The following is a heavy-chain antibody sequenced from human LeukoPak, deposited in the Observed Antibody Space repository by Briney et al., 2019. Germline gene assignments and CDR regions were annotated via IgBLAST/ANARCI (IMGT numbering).Heavy chain of an antibody. CDR2: ISASGGNT. J-gene: IGHJ4*02. Sequence: PGGSLRLSCVGSGFIFSSYAISWVRQAPGKGLEWVSAISASGGNTYYADSVKGRFTISRDNSKNTLYLQMDSLRAEDTALYYCAKDRIAVAGTDRFEHFDDWGQGTLVTVSS. V-gene: IGHV3-23*01. CDR3: AKDRIAVAGTDRFEHFDD. D-gene: IGHD6-19*01. CDR1: GFIFSSYA.